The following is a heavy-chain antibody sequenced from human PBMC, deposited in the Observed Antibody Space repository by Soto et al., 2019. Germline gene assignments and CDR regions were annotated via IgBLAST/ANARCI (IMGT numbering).Heavy chain of an antibody. CDR2: IIPIFGTA. Sequence: QVQLVQSGAEVKKPGSSVKVSCKASGGTFSRYAISWVRQAPGQGLEWMGGIIPIFGTANYVQKFQGRVTITADEPTSTGYMGRGSLRSEETAVYYCAGGGGGNYYDILTGYYQNYYYGMDVWGQGTTVTVSS. D-gene: IGHD3-9*01. CDR1: GGTFSRYA. J-gene: IGHJ6*02. CDR3: AGGGGGNYYDILTGYYQNYYYGMDV. V-gene: IGHV1-69*01.